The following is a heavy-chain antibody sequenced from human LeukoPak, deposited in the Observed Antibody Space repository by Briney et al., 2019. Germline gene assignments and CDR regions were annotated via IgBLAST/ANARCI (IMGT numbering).Heavy chain of an antibody. CDR2: IYSDGIST. CDR1: GFTFSSYW. Sequence: SGGSLRLSCAASGFTFSSYWMHWVRQAPGKGLVWVSRIYSDGISTSYADSVKGRFTISRDNAKNTLYLQMNSLKAEDTAIYYCAREGGSYSNYLDYWGQGTLVTVSS. D-gene: IGHD1-26*01. J-gene: IGHJ4*02. CDR3: AREGGSYSNYLDY. V-gene: IGHV3-74*01.